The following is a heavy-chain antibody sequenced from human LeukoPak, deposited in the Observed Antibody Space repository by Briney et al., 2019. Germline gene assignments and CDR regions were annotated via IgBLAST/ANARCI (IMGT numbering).Heavy chain of an antibody. J-gene: IGHJ6*03. Sequence: GGSLRLSCAASGFTFSSYGMHWVRQAPGKGLEWVAFIRYDGSNKYYADSVKGRFTISRDNSKNTLFLQMNSLRAEDTAVYYCARDRDYYDSSGYYSIYYYYYYYMDVWGKGTTVTVSS. CDR3: ARDRDYYDSSGYYSIYYYYYYYMDV. D-gene: IGHD3-22*01. CDR2: IRYDGSNK. CDR1: GFTFSSYG. V-gene: IGHV3-30*02.